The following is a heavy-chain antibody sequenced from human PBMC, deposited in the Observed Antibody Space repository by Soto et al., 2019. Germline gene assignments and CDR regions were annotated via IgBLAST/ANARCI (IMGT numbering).Heavy chain of an antibody. CDR2: IFQSGST. J-gene: IGHJ5*02. CDR1: GGTIRSPDW. D-gene: IGHD6-19*01. Sequence: SETLSLTCGVSGGTIRSPDWWTWVRQPPGKGLEWIGEIFQSGSTNYTPSLESRVTISVDKSKNQFSLTLTSVTAADTAAYFCARGRGRYSSGWSWFDPWGQGILVTVSS. V-gene: IGHV4-4*02. CDR3: ARGRGRYSSGWSWFDP.